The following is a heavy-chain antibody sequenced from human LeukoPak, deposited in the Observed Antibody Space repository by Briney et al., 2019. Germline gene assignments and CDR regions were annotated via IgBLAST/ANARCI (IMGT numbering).Heavy chain of an antibody. V-gene: IGHV3-66*02. D-gene: IGHD3-22*01. CDR3: ARSGHYDSSGYSDY. J-gene: IGHJ4*02. Sequence: GGSLRLSCAASGFTVSSNYMSWVRQAPGKGLEWVSVIYSGGSTYYADSVKGRFTISRDNPKNTLYLQMNSLRAEDTAVYYCARSGHYDSSGYSDYWGQGTLVTVSS. CDR1: GFTVSSNY. CDR2: IYSGGST.